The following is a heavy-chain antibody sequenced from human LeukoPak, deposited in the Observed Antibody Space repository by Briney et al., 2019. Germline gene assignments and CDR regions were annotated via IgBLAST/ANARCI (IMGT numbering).Heavy chain of an antibody. Sequence: ASVKVSCKASGGTFSSYAISWVRQAPGQGLEWMGIINPSGGSTSYAQKFQGRVTMTRDTSTSTVYMELSSLRSEDTAVYYCARAAGLDYYGSGSYYSYYYYYMDVWGKGTTVTISS. J-gene: IGHJ6*03. CDR1: GGTFSSYA. D-gene: IGHD3-10*01. CDR2: INPSGGST. V-gene: IGHV1-46*01. CDR3: ARAAGLDYYGSGSYYSYYYYYMDV.